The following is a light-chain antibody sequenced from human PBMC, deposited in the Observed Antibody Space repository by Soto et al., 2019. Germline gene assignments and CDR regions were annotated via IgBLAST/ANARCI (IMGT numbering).Light chain of an antibody. Sequence: DIQMTQSPSTLSASVGDRVTITCRASQSISRSLAWYQQKAGKAPTLLIFDASSLESGVPTRFSGSGSGTEFTLTISSLQPDDFGIYYCQQYDTYLLTFGQGTKVEIK. CDR2: DAS. CDR1: QSISRS. J-gene: IGKJ1*01. CDR3: QQYDTYLLT. V-gene: IGKV1-5*01.